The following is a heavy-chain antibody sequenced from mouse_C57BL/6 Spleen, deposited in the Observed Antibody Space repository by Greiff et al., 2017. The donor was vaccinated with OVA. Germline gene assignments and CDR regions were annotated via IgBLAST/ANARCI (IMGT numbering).Heavy chain of an antibody. CDR3: ARRGLTTDFDY. D-gene: IGHD1-1*01. Sequence: QVQLQQPGAELVKPGASVKLSCKASGYTFTSYWMHWVKQRPGQGLEWIGMIHPNSGSTNYNEKFKSKATLTVDKSSSTAYMQLSSLTSEDSAVYYCARRGLTTDFDYWGQGTTLTVSS. J-gene: IGHJ2*01. V-gene: IGHV1-64*01. CDR1: GYTFTSYW. CDR2: IHPNSGST.